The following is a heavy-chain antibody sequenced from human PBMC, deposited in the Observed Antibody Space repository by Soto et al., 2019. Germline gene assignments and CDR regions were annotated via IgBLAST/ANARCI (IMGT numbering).Heavy chain of an antibody. CDR3: ARWLGFGPHFDY. CDR2: IYYSGST. V-gene: IGHV4-30-4*01. Sequence: QVQLQESGPGLVKPSQILSLTCTVSGGSISSGDYYWSWIRQPPGKGLEWIGYIYYSGSTYYNPSLKSRVTISVDTSKNQFSLKLSSVTAADTAVYDCARWLGFGPHFDYWGQGTLVTVSA. J-gene: IGHJ4*02. CDR1: GGSISSGDYY. D-gene: IGHD3-22*01.